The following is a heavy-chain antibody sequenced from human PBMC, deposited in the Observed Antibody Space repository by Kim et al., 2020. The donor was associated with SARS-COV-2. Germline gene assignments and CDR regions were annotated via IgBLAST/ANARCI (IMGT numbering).Heavy chain of an antibody. CDR1: GFTFSSYA. V-gene: IGHV3-30*04. CDR3: ARDGGITIFGVVIPRSYYHGMDV. D-gene: IGHD3-3*01. J-gene: IGHJ6*02. Sequence: GGSLRLSCAASGFTFSSYAMYWVRQAPGKGLEWVAVISYDGSNKYYVDSVKGRFTISRDNSKNTLYLQMNSLRAEDTAVYYCARDGGITIFGVVIPRSYYHGMDVWGQGTTVTVSS. CDR2: ISYDGSNK.